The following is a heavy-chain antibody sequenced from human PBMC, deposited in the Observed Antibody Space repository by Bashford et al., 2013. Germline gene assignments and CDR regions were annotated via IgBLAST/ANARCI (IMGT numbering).Heavy chain of an antibody. D-gene: IGHD2-21*02. CDR3: AMQRDFNFDS. CDR1: GGSISSYY. J-gene: IGHJ5*01. Sequence: SETLSLTCTVSGGSISSYYWSWIRQPPRKGLEWIGEINHSGSTNYNPSLKSRVTISVDTSKNQFSLKLSSVTAPDTAVYFCAMQRDFNFDSWSQGTPVTVSS. V-gene: IGHV4-34*01. CDR2: INHSGST.